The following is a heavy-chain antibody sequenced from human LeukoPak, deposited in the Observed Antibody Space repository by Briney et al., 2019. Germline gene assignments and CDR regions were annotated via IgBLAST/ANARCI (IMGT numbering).Heavy chain of an antibody. D-gene: IGHD5-12*01. V-gene: IGHV3-53*01. CDR3: ARADTGFDQ. CDR2: IYSGGST. J-gene: IGHJ4*02. CDR1: GFTFSTYE. Sequence: QPGGSLRLSCEGSGFTFSTYEMNWVRQAPGKGLEWVSLIYSGGSTYYTDSVKGRFTISRDNSKSTLFLQMNSLRAEDTAVYYCARADTGFDQWGQGTLVTVSS.